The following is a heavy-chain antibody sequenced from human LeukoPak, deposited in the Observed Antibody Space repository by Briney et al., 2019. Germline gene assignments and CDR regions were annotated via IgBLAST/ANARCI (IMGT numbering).Heavy chain of an antibody. D-gene: IGHD2/OR15-2a*01. J-gene: IGHJ6*03. CDR1: GFTFSDYY. CDR2: ISSSGSTI. V-gene: IGHV3-11*01. Sequence: GGTLRLSCAASGFTFSDYYMSWIRQAPGKGLEWVSYISSSGSTIYYADSVKGRFTISRDNAKNSLYLQMNSLRAEDTAVYYCARSPVFLGYYYYMDVWGKGTTVTISS. CDR3: ARSPVFLGYYYYMDV.